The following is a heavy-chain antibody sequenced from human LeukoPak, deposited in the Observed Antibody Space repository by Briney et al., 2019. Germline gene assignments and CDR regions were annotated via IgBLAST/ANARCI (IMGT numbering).Heavy chain of an antibody. CDR1: GYTFTNYT. D-gene: IGHD2-21*01. J-gene: IGHJ6*02. V-gene: IGHV1-8*02. Sequence: ASVKVSCKASGYTFTNYTINWVRQAPGQGLEWMGWMNPNSGNTGYAQKFQGRVTMTRNTSISTAYMELSSLRSEDTAVYYCARARGYSYSYGMDVWGQGTTVTVSS. CDR3: ARARGYSYSYGMDV. CDR2: MNPNSGNT.